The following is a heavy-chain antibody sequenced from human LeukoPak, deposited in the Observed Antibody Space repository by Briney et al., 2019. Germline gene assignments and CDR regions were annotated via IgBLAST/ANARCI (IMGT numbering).Heavy chain of an antibody. CDR1: GFIFSSYA. D-gene: IGHD5-12*01. V-gene: IGHV3-30*04. J-gene: IGHJ4*02. CDR3: AKGPDIVATLLPDY. Sequence: GGSLRLSCAASGFIFSSYAMHWVRQAPGKGLEWVAITSSDGSDTYYADSVKGRFTISRDNAKNSLYLQMNSLRAEDTAVYYCAKGPDIVATLLPDYWGQGTLVTVSS. CDR2: TSSDGSDT.